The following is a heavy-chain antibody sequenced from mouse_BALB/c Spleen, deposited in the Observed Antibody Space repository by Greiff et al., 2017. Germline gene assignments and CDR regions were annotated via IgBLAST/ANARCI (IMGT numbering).Heavy chain of an antibody. J-gene: IGHJ4*01. D-gene: IGHD2-4*01. Sequence: VQLQESGPGLVQPSQSLSITCTVSGFSLTSYGVHWVRQSPGKGLEWLGVIWSGGSTDYNAAFISRLSISNDNSKSQVFLKMNSLQANDTAIYYCARRRGYDYGDAMDYWGQGTSVTVSS. V-gene: IGHV2-2*02. CDR3: ARRRGYDYGDAMDY. CDR2: IWSGGST. CDR1: GFSLTSYG.